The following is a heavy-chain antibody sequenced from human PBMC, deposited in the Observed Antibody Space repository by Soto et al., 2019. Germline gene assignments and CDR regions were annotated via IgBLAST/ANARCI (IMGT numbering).Heavy chain of an antibody. Sequence: QVQLQESGPGLVKPSETLSLICTVSGDSISGYYWSWIRQPPGKGLEWIGYIYYSGSTNYNLSLTSRVTISVDTSKNQVSLNLSSVTAADTAVYYCARDLSHAWFRGVFSPWGQGTLVTVSS. CDR2: IYYSGST. CDR1: GDSISGYY. J-gene: IGHJ5*02. V-gene: IGHV4-59*01. CDR3: ARDLSHAWFRGVFSP. D-gene: IGHD3-10*01.